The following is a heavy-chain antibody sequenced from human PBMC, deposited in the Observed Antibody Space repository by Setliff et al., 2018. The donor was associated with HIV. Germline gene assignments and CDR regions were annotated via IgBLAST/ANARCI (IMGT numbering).Heavy chain of an antibody. CDR1: GYDFSGYS. D-gene: IGHD1-1*01. CDR3: ARGGLGFLDLCLPDS. V-gene: IGHV1-18*04. J-gene: IGHJ5*01. CDR2: ISGLTGEV. Sequence: ASVKVSCKASGYDFSGYSMMWVRQTPGQGLEWLGWISGLTGEVRLAEEFQGRVTLTTSAYTAYMELKSLSSEDRGVYYCARGGLGFLDLCLPDSLGKGTLVTVSS.